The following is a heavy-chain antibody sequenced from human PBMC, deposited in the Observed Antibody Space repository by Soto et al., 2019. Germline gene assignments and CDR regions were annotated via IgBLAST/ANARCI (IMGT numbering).Heavy chain of an antibody. CDR3: ARETYRTFYFDN. CDR2: INRDGSSA. D-gene: IGHD1-1*01. Sequence: PGGSLRLACAASGFTFSSYWMHWVRQAPGKGLVWVSRINRDGSSANYADSVKGRFTISRDNAKNTLYLQMNSLRAEDAAVYYCARETYRTFYFDNRGQGALVTVSS. CDR1: GFTFSSYW. V-gene: IGHV3-74*01. J-gene: IGHJ4*02.